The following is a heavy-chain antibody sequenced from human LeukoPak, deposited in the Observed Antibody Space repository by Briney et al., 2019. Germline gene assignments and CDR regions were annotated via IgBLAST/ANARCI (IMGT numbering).Heavy chain of an antibody. J-gene: IGHJ4*02. CDR2: ISGSGGST. V-gene: IGHV3-23*01. Sequence: GGSLRLSCAASGFTFSSYSMNWVRQVPGKGLEWVSAISGSGGSTYYADSVKGRFTISRDNSKNTLYLQMNSLRAEDTAVYYCAKEIHGVTVHFDYWGQGTLVTVSS. CDR1: GFTFSSYS. D-gene: IGHD4-17*01. CDR3: AKEIHGVTVHFDY.